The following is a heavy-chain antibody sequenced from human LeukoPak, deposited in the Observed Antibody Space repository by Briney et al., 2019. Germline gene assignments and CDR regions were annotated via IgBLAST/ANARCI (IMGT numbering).Heavy chain of an antibody. CDR1: GGTFSSYA. D-gene: IGHD1-26*01. CDR2: IIPIFGTA. CDR3: ATTLYSGIYGDAFDI. V-gene: IGHV1-69*05. Sequence: SVKVSCKASGGTFSSYAISWVRQAPGQGLEWMGRIIPIFGTANYAQKFQGRVTITTDESTSTAYMELSSLRSEDTAVYYCATTLYSGIYGDAFDIWGQGTMVTASS. J-gene: IGHJ3*02.